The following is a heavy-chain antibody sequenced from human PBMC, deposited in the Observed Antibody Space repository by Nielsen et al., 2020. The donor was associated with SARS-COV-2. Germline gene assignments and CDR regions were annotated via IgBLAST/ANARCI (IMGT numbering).Heavy chain of an antibody. J-gene: IGHJ4*02. V-gene: IGHV7-4-1*02. CDR3: AKDLAASVY. Sequence: ASVKVSCKASGYTFTDYYIHWVRQAPGQGLEWMGRINTNTGNPTYAQGFTGRFVFSLDTSVNTAYLQISRLKPEDTAVYFCAKDLAASVYWGQGTLVTVSS. CDR1: GYTFTDYY. D-gene: IGHD6-13*01. CDR2: INTNTGNP.